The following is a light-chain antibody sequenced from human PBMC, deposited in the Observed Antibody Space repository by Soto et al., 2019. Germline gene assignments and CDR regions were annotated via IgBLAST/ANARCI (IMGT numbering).Light chain of an antibody. Sequence: QSALTQPASVSGSPGQSITISCTGTSSDVGNYNYVSWYQQHPGKAPKLLIYEVSNRPSGVSHRFSGSKSGNTASLTISGLQAEDEADYYCSSYTRSRTYVFGTGNKLIVL. CDR3: SSYTRSRTYV. V-gene: IGLV2-14*01. CDR1: SSDVGNYNY. CDR2: EVS. J-gene: IGLJ1*01.